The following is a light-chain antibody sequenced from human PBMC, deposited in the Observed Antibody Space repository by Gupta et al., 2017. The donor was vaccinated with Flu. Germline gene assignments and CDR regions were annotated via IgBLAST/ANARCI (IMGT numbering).Light chain of an antibody. J-gene: IGKJ1*01. V-gene: IGKV1-5*03. CDR1: QSISSW. CDR3: QQYKSDPWT. CDR2: KAS. Sequence: DIQMTQSPSTLSASVGDRVTITCRASQSISSWLAWYQQKPGKAPNLLIYKASSLESGVPSRFSGSGSGTQFTLTISSLQPDDFATYYCQQYKSDPWTFGQGTKVEIK.